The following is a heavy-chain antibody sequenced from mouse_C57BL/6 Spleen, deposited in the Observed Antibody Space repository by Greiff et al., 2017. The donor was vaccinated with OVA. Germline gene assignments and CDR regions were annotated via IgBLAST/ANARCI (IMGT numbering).Heavy chain of an antibody. Sequence: QVQLQQSGAELARPGASVKLSCKASGYTFSSYGISWVKQRTGQGLEWIGEIYPRSGNTYYNEKFKGKATLTADKSSSTAYMELRSLTSEDSAVYFCANYDYDGGLAMDYWGQGTSVTVSS. J-gene: IGHJ4*01. CDR2: IYPRSGNT. D-gene: IGHD2-4*01. CDR3: ANYDYDGGLAMDY. CDR1: GYTFSSYG. V-gene: IGHV1-81*01.